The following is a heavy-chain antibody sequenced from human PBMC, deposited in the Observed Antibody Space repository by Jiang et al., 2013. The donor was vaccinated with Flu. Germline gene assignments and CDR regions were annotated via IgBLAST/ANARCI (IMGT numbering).Heavy chain of an antibody. CDR2: TYYRSKWYN. D-gene: IGHD3-22*01. CDR1: GDSVSSNSAA. CDR3: ARDSTYYYDSSGYYVEGYYYYGMDV. J-gene: IGHJ6*04. Sequence: QTLSLTCAISGDSVSSNSAAWNWIRQSPSRGLEWLGRTYYRSKWYNDYAVSVKSRITINPDTSKNQFSLQLNSVTPEDTAVYYCARDSTYYYDSSGYYVEGYYYYGMDVWGKGTTVTVSS. V-gene: IGHV6-1*01.